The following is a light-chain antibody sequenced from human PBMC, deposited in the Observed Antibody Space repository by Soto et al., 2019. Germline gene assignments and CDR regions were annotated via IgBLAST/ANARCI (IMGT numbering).Light chain of an antibody. CDR1: QSVSSN. Sequence: EIVMTQSPATLSVSPGARATLSCRASQSVSSNFAWYQQKPGQTPKLIIYVASTRATGIPDRFRGSVSGTVLTHTNSTAQSEDGAVYCCQQYNVWPRAFGGGTKVEVK. CDR3: QQYNVWPRA. V-gene: IGKV3-15*01. CDR2: VAS. J-gene: IGKJ4*01.